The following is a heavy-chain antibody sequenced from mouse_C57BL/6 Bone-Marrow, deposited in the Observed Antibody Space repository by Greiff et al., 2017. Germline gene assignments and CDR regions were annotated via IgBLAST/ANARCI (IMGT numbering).Heavy chain of an antibody. CDR1: GYTFTSSG. V-gene: IGHV1-81*01. J-gene: IGHJ2*01. D-gene: IGHD1-1*01. Sequence: LQESGAELARPGASVKLSCKASGYTFTSSGISWVKQRTGQGLEWIGEIYPRRGNTYYNAKFKGKATLTADKSSSTAYMELRSLTSEDSAVYFCARSRVEDYYGSSLYVDYWGQGTTLTVSS. CDR3: ARSRVEDYYGSSLYVDY. CDR2: IYPRRGNT.